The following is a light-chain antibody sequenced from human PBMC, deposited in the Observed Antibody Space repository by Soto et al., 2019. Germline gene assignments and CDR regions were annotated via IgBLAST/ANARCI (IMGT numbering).Light chain of an antibody. CDR3: QQRSNWPPT. CDR1: QSVSSY. CDR2: DAS. J-gene: IGKJ5*01. V-gene: IGKV3-11*01. Sequence: EIVLTQSPATLSLSPVERANLSCRASQSVSSYLAWYQQKPGQAPRLLIYDASNRATGIPARFSGSGSGTDFTLTISSLEPEDFAVYYCQQRSNWPPTFGQGTRLEIK.